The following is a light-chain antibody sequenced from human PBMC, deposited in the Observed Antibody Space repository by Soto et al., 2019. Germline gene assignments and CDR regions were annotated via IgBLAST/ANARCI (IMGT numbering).Light chain of an antibody. CDR1: QSVSSN. V-gene: IGKV3-20*01. CDR3: QHYGRSPGLFT. CDR2: DAS. Sequence: QSTTTPSLFPGGIATPSLPVLQSVSSNLAWYQQKPGQAPRLLIYDASSRATGIPDRFSGSGSGTDFTLTISRLEPEDFAVYYCQHYGRSPGLFTFGPGTKVDIK. J-gene: IGKJ3*01.